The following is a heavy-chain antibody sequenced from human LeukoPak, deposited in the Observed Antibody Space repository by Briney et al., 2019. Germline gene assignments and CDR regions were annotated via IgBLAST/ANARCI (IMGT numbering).Heavy chain of an antibody. D-gene: IGHD3-22*01. CDR2: ISGSVGST. J-gene: IGHJ4*02. Sequence: GGSLRLSCAASGFAFSSYAMSWVRQAPRKGLEWVSAISGSVGSTYYADSVKGRFTISRDNSKNTLYLQINRLRAEDTGVYYCAKRRYEYDSSGLPPDFDYWGQGTLDTVSS. V-gene: IGHV3-23*01. CDR1: GFAFSSYA. CDR3: AKRRYEYDSSGLPPDFDY.